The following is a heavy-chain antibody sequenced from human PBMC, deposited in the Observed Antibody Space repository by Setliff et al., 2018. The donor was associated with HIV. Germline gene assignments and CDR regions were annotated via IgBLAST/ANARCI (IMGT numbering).Heavy chain of an antibody. V-gene: IGHV1-69*13. CDR3: ARASDCSGGSCYSVWAY. D-gene: IGHD2-15*01. CDR1: GYTFASHD. J-gene: IGHJ4*02. Sequence: ASVKVSCKASGYTFASHDINWVRQATGQGLEWMGGIIPIFGTANYAQKFQGRVTITADESTSTAYMELSSLRSEDTAVYYCARASDCSGGSCYSVWAYWGQGTLVTVSS. CDR2: IIPIFGTA.